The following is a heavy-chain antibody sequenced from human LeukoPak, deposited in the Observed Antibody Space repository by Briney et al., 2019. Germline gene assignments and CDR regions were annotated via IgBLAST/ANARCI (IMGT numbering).Heavy chain of an antibody. Sequence: GRSLRLSCAASGFTFSTYAMHWVRQAPGKGLEWVAVISYDGSNKYYADSVKGRFTVSRDSSKNTLSLQMNSLRAEDTAVYYCARDLVPAAIGGNWFDPWGQGTLVTVSS. CDR1: GFTFSTYA. V-gene: IGHV3-30-3*01. D-gene: IGHD2-2*02. J-gene: IGHJ5*02. CDR3: ARDLVPAAIGGNWFDP. CDR2: ISYDGSNK.